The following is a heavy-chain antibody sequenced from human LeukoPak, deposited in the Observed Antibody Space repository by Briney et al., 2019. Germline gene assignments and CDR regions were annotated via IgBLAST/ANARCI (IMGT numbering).Heavy chain of an antibody. CDR3: AKGKGKLGAFQSDSDY. CDR2: IRYDGSNK. V-gene: IGHV3-30*02. J-gene: IGHJ4*02. D-gene: IGHD1-26*01. CDR1: GFTFSSYG. Sequence: PGGSLRLSCAASGFTFSSYGMHWVRQAPGKGLEWVAFIRYDGSNKYYVESVKGRFSISRDNSKNTLYLEMNSLRAEDTAIYYCAKGKGKLGAFQSDSDYWGQGTLVTVSS.